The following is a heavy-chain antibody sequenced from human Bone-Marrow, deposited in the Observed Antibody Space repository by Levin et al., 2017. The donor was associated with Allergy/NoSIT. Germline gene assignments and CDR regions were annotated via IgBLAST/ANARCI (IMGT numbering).Heavy chain of an antibody. CDR1: GFTFADYA. CDR2: LSGSSDNI. CDR3: VKDMFMGFAEAGPPSDAFDI. V-gene: IGHV3-9*01. Sequence: PGGSLRLSCAASGFTFADYAMHWVRQVPGKGLEWVSGLSGSSDNIDYVDSVKGRFTISRDNAKNSLYLQMNSLRVEDTALYYCVKDMFMGFAEAGPPSDAFDIWGRGTMVTVSS. D-gene: IGHD6-13*01. J-gene: IGHJ3*02.